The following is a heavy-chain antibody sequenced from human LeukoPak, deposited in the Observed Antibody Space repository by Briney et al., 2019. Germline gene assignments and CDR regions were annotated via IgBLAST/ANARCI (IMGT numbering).Heavy chain of an antibody. J-gene: IGHJ4*02. CDR3: ARGVKAPRQAYCGGDCYPYYFDY. D-gene: IGHD2-21*02. Sequence: SETLSLTCTVSGGSISSGSYYWSWIRQPAGKGLEWIGRIYTSGSTNYNPSLKSRVTISVDTSKNQFSLKLSSVTAADTAVYYCARGVKAPRQAYCGGDCYPYYFDYWGQGTLVTVSS. V-gene: IGHV4-61*02. CDR1: GGSISSGSYY. CDR2: IYTSGST.